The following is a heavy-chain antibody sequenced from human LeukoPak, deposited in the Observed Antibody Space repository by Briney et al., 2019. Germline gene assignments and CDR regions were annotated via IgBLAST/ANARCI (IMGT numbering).Heavy chain of an antibody. V-gene: IGHV1-18*01. Sequence: ASVKVSCKASGYTFTSYGISWVRQAPGQGLEWMGWISAYNGNTNYAQKLQGRVTMTTDTSTSTAYMELGSLRSDDTAVHYCARDSPPYYDFWSGYSADAFDIWGQGTMDTVSS. CDR3: ARDSPPYYDFWSGYSADAFDI. J-gene: IGHJ3*02. D-gene: IGHD3-3*01. CDR2: ISAYNGNT. CDR1: GYTFTSYG.